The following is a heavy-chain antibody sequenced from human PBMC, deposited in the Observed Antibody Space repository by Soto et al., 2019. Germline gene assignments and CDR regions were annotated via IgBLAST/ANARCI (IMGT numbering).Heavy chain of an antibody. CDR1: GFAFSSHW. Sequence: GGSLRLSCAASGFAFSSHWMHWMRQAPGKGLIWVSTISADGSRIYYADSVKGRFTISRDDAKNTLYLQMNSLRGEDTAVYYCTDILDLDYWGQGALVTVSS. J-gene: IGHJ4*02. CDR3: TDILDLDY. V-gene: IGHV3-74*01. CDR2: ISADGSRI.